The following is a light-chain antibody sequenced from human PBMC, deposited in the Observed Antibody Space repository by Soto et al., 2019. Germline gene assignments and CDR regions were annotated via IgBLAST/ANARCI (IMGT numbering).Light chain of an antibody. Sequence: QSALTQPASVSGSPGQSITISCTGTSSDVGGYNYVSWYQQHPGKAPKLMIYDVSNRPSGVSNRFSGSKSGNMASLTISGLQAEDEADYYCNSYTSSSTVVFGGGTKVTVL. CDR3: NSYTSSSTVV. V-gene: IGLV2-14*01. CDR2: DVS. CDR1: SSDVGGYNY. J-gene: IGLJ2*01.